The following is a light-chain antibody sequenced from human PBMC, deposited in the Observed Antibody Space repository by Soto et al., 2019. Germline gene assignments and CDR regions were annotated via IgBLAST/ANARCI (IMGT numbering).Light chain of an antibody. V-gene: IGLV1-44*01. CDR3: AAWDDSLNGLV. CDR1: SSNIGSNT. J-gene: IGLJ1*01. Sequence: QSVLTQPPSASGTPGQRVTISCSGSSSNIGSNTVNWYQQLPGTAPKLLIYNNNQRPSGVPDRFSGSKSGTSASLAISGLQSEDEADYYYAAWDDSLNGLVFGTGTKVTVL. CDR2: NNN.